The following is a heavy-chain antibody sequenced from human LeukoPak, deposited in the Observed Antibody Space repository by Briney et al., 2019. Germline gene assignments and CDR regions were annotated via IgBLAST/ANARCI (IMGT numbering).Heavy chain of an antibody. CDR1: GGSMSSYY. J-gene: IGHJ3*02. Sequence: SETLSLTCTVSGGSMSSYYWSWIRQSPGEGLEWIGYIYYSGSTNYNPSLKSRVTISVDTSKNQFSLKLSSVTAVDTAAYYCARGPVGGATYYDGDAFDIWGQGTMVTVSS. D-gene: IGHD1-26*01. CDR2: IYYSGST. V-gene: IGHV4-59*01. CDR3: ARGPVGGATYYDGDAFDI.